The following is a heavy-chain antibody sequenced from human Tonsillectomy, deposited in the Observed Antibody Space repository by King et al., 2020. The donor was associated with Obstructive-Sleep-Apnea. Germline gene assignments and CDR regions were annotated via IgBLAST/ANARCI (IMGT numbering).Heavy chain of an antibody. Sequence: VQLQESGPGLVKPSETLSLTCTVSGGSISGYYWSWIRQPPGKGLEWIGNIYYSGSTDYNPSLKSRVTISVDTSKNQFSLKLTSVTAADTAVYYCARRRAAAEPLDSWGQGTLVTVSS. CDR3: ARRRAAAEPLDS. CDR1: GGSISGYY. CDR2: IYYSGST. D-gene: IGHD6-13*01. J-gene: IGHJ4*02. V-gene: IGHV4-59*08.